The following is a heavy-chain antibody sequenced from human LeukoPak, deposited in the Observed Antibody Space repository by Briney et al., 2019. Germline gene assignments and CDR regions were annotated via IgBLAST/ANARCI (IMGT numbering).Heavy chain of an antibody. Sequence: GGSLRLSCAASGFTFSNLWMSWVRQAPGKGLKWVANIKQDGSEKYYVDSVKGRFTISRDNSKNTLYLQMNSLRAEDTAVYYCAKDRGGNSRAFDYWGQGTLVTVSS. D-gene: IGHD4-23*01. CDR2: IKQDGSEK. V-gene: IGHV3-7*03. J-gene: IGHJ4*02. CDR1: GFTFSNLW. CDR3: AKDRGGNSRAFDY.